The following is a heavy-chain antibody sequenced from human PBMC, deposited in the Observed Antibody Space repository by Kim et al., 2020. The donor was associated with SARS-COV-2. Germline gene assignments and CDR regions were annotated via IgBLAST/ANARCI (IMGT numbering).Heavy chain of an antibody. D-gene: IGHD3-10*02. CDR2: VNYSGST. V-gene: IGHV4-34*01. J-gene: IGHJ4*02. CDR1: GGSFSGYF. Sequence: SETLSLTCAVSGGSFSGYFWTWIRQSPGKGLEWIGEVNYSGSTNYNPSLKSRITTSVDTVRKRISLTLTSVTPADTAVYYCARAGEVPSMFYFDYWDQGVLVTVSS. CDR3: ARAGEVPSMFYFDY.